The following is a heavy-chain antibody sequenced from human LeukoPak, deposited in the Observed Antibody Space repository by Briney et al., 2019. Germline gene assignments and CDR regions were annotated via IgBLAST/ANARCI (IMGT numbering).Heavy chain of an antibody. D-gene: IGHD3-10*01. CDR1: GFIFSNNW. CDR2: IKSKTYGETT. CDR3: ITITVTRGAL. Sequence: GGSLRLSCAASGFIFSNNWFSWVRQAPGKGLEWVGHIKSKTYGETTDYAEPVKGRFTISRDDAHDMVYLQLSSLRPEDTAVYYCITITVTRGALWGLGTLVTVSS. J-gene: IGHJ4*02. V-gene: IGHV3-15*01.